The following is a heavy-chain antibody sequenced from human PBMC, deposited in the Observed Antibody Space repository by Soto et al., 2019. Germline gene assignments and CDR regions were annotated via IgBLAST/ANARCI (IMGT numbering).Heavy chain of an antibody. D-gene: IGHD3-3*01. CDR3: ARVSSITIFGVVYYYYYGMDV. J-gene: IGHJ6*02. CDR1: GFTFSSYS. V-gene: IGHV3-48*02. CDR2: ISSSSSTI. Sequence: PGGSLRLSCAASGFTFSSYSMNWVRQAPGKGLEWVSYISSSSSTIYYADSVKGRFTISRDNAKNSLYLQMNSLRDEDTAVYYCARVSSITIFGVVYYYYYGMDVWRQRTTVTVSS.